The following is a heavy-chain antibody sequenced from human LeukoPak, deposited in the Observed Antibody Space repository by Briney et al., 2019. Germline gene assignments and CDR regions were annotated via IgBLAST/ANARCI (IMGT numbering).Heavy chain of an antibody. CDR3: ARTTEGGYSNGYFYYYYMDV. D-gene: IGHD4-11*01. Sequence: SSETLSLTCTVSGGSISSYYWSWIRQPPGKGLGWIGSIYYSGSTNYKSTLKRRVTISVDTSKNQSSLKLSSVTAADTAVYYCARTTEGGYSNGYFYYYYMDVWGKGTTVTISS. J-gene: IGHJ6*03. V-gene: IGHV4-59*01. CDR2: IYYSGST. CDR1: GGSISSYY.